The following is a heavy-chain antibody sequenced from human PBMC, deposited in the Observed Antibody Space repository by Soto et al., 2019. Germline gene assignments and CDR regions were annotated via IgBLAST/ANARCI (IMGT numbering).Heavy chain of an antibody. J-gene: IGHJ6*02. CDR1: GGSISSTSYY. Sequence: SETRSLSGTVSGGSISSTSYYWGWIRQPPGKGLEWIGSIYYSGSTYYNPSLKSRVTISVDTSKNQFSLKLSSVTAADTAVYYCASLYYYGSGSYSLGFYYGMDVWGQGTTVTVSS. V-gene: IGHV4-39*01. D-gene: IGHD3-10*01. CDR2: IYYSGST. CDR3: ASLYYYGSGSYSLGFYYGMDV.